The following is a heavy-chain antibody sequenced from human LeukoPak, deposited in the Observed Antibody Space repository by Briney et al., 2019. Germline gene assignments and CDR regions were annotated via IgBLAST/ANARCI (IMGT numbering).Heavy chain of an antibody. V-gene: IGHV1-69*05. CDR1: GGTFSSYA. D-gene: IGHD5-12*01. CDR3: ASATRPELVAATGYAFDI. J-gene: IGHJ3*02. Sequence: SVKVSCKASGGTFSSYAISWVRQAPGQGLEWMGRIIPIFGTANYAQKFQGRVTITTDESTSTAYMELSSLRSEDTAVYYCASATRPELVAATGYAFDIWGQGTMVTVSS. CDR2: IIPIFGTA.